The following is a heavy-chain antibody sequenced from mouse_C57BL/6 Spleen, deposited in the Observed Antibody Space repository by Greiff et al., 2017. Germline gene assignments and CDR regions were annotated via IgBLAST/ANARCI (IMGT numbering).Heavy chain of an antibody. CDR1: GFTFSDYG. Sequence: EVKLVESGGGLVKPGGSLKLSCAASGFTFSDYGMHWVRQAPEKGLEWVAYISSGSSTIYYADTVKGRFTISRDNAKNTLFLQMTRLRSEDTAMYYCARHYYGSSPLDYWGQGTTLTVSS. CDR3: ARHYYGSSPLDY. V-gene: IGHV5-17*01. D-gene: IGHD1-1*01. J-gene: IGHJ2*01. CDR2: ISSGSSTI.